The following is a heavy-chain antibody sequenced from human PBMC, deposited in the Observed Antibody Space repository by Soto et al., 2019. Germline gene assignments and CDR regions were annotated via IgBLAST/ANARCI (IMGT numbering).Heavy chain of an antibody. D-gene: IGHD2-21*01. Sequence: EVQLLESGGGLVQPGGSLRLSCAASGFTFSSYWMIWVRQAPGKGLVWVSRIKGGGSSTNYADSVKGRFTISRDNGKNTLYLQMNRLRLEDTAVYFCATERWLYNNGQYFYYGMDVWGRGTMVTVSS. CDR3: ATERWLYNNGQYFYYGMDV. J-gene: IGHJ6*02. V-gene: IGHV3-74*01. CDR1: GFTFSSYW. CDR2: IKGGGSST.